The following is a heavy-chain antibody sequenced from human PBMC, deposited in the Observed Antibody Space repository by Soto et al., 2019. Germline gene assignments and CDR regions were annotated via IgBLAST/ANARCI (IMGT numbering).Heavy chain of an antibody. CDR2: ISSSSSYI. J-gene: IGHJ6*02. CDR3: ARTTAAMSPRYGMDV. CDR1: GFTFSSYS. D-gene: IGHD5-18*01. V-gene: IGHV3-21*01. Sequence: SGGSLRLSCAASGFTFSSYSMNWVRQAPGKGLEWVSSISSSSSYIYYADSVKGRFTISRDNAKNSLYLQMNSLRAEDTAVYYCARTTAAMSPRYGMDVWGQGTTVTVSS.